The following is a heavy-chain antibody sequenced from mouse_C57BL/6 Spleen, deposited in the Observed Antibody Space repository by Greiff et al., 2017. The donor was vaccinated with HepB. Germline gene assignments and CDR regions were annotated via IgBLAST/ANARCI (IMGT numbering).Heavy chain of an antibody. CDR1: GYTFTSYW. J-gene: IGHJ2*01. D-gene: IGHD1-1*01. V-gene: IGHV1-59*01. CDR2: IDPSDSYT. Sequence: VQLQQPGAELVRPGTSVKLSCKASGYTFTSYWMHWVKQRPGQGLEWIGVIDPSDSYTNYNQKFKGKATLTVDTSSSTAYMQLSSLTSEDSAVYYCARRATVAYYFDYWGQGTTLTVSS. CDR3: ARRATVAYYFDY.